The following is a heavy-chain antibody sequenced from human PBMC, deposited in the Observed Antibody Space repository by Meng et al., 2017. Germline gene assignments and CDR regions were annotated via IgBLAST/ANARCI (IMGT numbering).Heavy chain of an antibody. Sequence: GGSLRLSCAASGFTFDDYAMHWVRQAPGKGLEWVSGISWNSGSIGYADSVKGRFTISRVNAKNSLYLQMNSLRAEDTALYYCAKAYYDSSGYIGEGFDYWGQGTLVTVSS. V-gene: IGHV3-9*01. CDR2: ISWNSGSI. CDR1: GFTFDDYA. J-gene: IGHJ4*02. D-gene: IGHD3-22*01. CDR3: AKAYYDSSGYIGEGFDY.